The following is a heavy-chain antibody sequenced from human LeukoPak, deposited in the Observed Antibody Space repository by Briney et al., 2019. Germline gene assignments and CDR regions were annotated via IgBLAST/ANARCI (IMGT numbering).Heavy chain of an antibody. CDR3: AKGTTGYSSGWYTPLAY. V-gene: IGHV3-23*01. CDR2: ISGSGGST. D-gene: IGHD6-13*01. J-gene: IGHJ4*02. Sequence: GGSLRLSCAASGFTFSSYAMSWVRQAPGKGLEWVSAISGSGGSTYYADSVKGRFTISRDNSKNTLYLQMNSLRAEDTAVYYWAKGTTGYSSGWYTPLAYWGQEPLVPFSS. CDR1: GFTFSSYA.